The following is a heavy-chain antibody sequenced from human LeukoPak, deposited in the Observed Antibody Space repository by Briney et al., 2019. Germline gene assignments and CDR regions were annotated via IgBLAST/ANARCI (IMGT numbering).Heavy chain of an antibody. CDR1: GFTFSTYW. CDR3: ARRRSDGSNWFDP. CDR2: IKSDGSST. V-gene: IGHV3-74*01. D-gene: IGHD3-10*01. J-gene: IGHJ5*02. Sequence: GGSLRLSCAASGFTFSTYWMHWVRQAPGKGLVWVSHIKSDGSSTNYADSVKGRFTISRDNAKNTLYLQMNSLRAEDTAVYYCARRRSDGSNWFDPWGQGTLVTVSS.